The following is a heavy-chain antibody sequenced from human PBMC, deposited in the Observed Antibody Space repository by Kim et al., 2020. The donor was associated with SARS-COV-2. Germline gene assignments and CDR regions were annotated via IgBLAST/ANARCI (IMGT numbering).Heavy chain of an antibody. Sequence: SETLSLTCAVYGGSFSGYYWSWIRQPPGKGLEWIGEINHSGSTNYNPSLKSRVTISVDTSKNQFSLKLSSVTTADTAVYYCARVRGDFWSRAYYYMDVWGQGTPVTVS. CDR3: ARVRGDFWSRAYYYMDV. J-gene: IGHJ6*03. V-gene: IGHV4-34*01. CDR2: INHSGST. CDR1: GGSFSGYY. D-gene: IGHD3-3*01.